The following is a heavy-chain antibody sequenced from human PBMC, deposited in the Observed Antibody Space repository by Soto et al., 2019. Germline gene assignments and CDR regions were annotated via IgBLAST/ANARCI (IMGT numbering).Heavy chain of an antibody. Sequence: PSETLSLTCTVSGASISSGSFYWNWIRQHPGKDLEWIGYIYYSGSTSYNPSLKTRTSMSLDTSKNQFSLKLTSVTAADTAVYYCAACVRVGRKFDPWGPGTLVTVS. CDR2: IYYSGST. J-gene: IGHJ5*02. CDR3: AACVRVGRKFDP. V-gene: IGHV4-31*03. CDR1: GASISSGSFY.